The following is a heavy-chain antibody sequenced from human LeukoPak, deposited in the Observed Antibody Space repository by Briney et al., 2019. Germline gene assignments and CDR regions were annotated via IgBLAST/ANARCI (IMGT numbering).Heavy chain of an antibody. CDR2: INPKSGDT. Sequence: ASVKVSCKTSGYTFTDYFINWMRQAPAQGLEWMGWINPKSGDTKYAHRFQGRVTMTSDTSITTAHMELNRLTSDDTAVYYCARTFYNTGWYEDYWGQGTLVTVFS. D-gene: IGHD6-19*01. V-gene: IGHV1-2*02. CDR1: GYTFTDYF. J-gene: IGHJ4*02. CDR3: ARTFYNTGWYEDY.